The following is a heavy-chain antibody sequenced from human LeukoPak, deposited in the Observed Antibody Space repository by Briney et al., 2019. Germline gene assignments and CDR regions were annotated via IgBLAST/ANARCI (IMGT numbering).Heavy chain of an antibody. D-gene: IGHD3-22*01. Sequence: SETLSLTCAVYGGSFSGYYWSWIRQPPGKGLEWSGEINHRGSTNYNPSLKSRVTMSVDTSKNQFSLKLSSVTSADTAVYYCARVGDSSGYYGLDYWGQGTLVTVSS. CDR3: ARVGDSSGYYGLDY. CDR2: INHRGST. J-gene: IGHJ4*02. CDR1: GGSFSGYY. V-gene: IGHV4-34*01.